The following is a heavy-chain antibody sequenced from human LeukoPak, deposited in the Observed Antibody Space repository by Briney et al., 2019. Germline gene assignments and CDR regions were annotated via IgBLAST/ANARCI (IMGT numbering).Heavy chain of an antibody. V-gene: IGHV3-30-3*01. CDR1: GFTFSNYA. CDR3: ARAPMSYDSSGFGGAFDI. J-gene: IGHJ3*02. Sequence: GGSLRLSCAASGFTFSNYAMHWVRQAPGKGLEWVAVISYDGTNKYYADSVKGRFTISRDNSKNKMYPQMNSQSAEDTAMYYCARAPMSYDSSGFGGAFDIWGQGTMVTVSS. CDR2: ISYDGTNK. D-gene: IGHD3-22*01.